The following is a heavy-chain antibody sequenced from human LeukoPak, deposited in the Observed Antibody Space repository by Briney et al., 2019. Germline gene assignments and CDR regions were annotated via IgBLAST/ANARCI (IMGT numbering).Heavy chain of an antibody. CDR2: IIPILGIA. V-gene: IGHV1-69*02. Sequence: ASVKVSCKASGGTFSSYTISWVRQAPGQGLEWMGRIIPILGIANYAQKFQGRVTITAGKSTSTAYMELGSLRSEDTAVYYCARSCGVGATVHSAFDIWGQGTMVTVSS. D-gene: IGHD1-26*01. CDR1: GGTFSSYT. J-gene: IGHJ3*02. CDR3: ARSCGVGATVHSAFDI.